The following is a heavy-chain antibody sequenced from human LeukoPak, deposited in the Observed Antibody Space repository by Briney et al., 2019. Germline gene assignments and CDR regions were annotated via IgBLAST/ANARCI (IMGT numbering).Heavy chain of an antibody. Sequence: TGGSLRLSCAASAFTSSSYSMNWVRQAPGKGLEWVSSIGSSTNYIYYADSVKGRLTISRDNAKNSLYLQVNSLRVEDTAVYYCARTPYCTNGICYNRYYFDYWGQETLVTVSS. J-gene: IGHJ4*02. CDR3: ARTPYCTNGICYNRYYFDY. CDR1: AFTSSSYS. D-gene: IGHD2-8*01. V-gene: IGHV3-21*01. CDR2: IGSSTNYI.